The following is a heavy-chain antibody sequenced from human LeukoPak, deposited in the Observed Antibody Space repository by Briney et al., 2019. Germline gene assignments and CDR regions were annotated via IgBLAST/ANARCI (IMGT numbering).Heavy chain of an antibody. CDR2: ISGSGGST. D-gene: IGHD1-26*01. J-gene: IGHJ4*02. Sequence: GGSLRLSCAASGFTFSSYAMSWVRQAPGEGLEWVSAISGSGGSTYYADSVKGRFTISRDNSKNTLYLQMNSLRAEDTAVYYCAKDGAASGTPALLFDYWGQGTLVTVSS. V-gene: IGHV3-23*01. CDR1: GFTFSSYA. CDR3: AKDGAASGTPALLFDY.